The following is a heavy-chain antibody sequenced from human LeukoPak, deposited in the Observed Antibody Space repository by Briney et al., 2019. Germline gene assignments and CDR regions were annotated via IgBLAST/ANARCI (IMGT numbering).Heavy chain of an antibody. J-gene: IGHJ6*03. CDR2: IYYSGST. D-gene: IGHD3-9*01. CDR3: ARPAGGLRYFDWLSYYYMDV. Sequence: SETLSLTCTVSGGSISSSSYYWGWIRQPPGKGLEWIGSIYYSGSTYYNPSLKSRVTISVDTSKNQFSLKLSSVTAANTAVYYCARPAGGLRYFDWLSYYYMDVWGKGTTVTVSS. V-gene: IGHV4-39*01. CDR1: GGSISSSSYY.